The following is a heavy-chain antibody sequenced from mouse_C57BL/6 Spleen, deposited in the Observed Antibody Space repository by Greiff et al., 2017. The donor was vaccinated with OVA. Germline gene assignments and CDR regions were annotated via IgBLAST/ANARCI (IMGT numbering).Heavy chain of an antibody. CDR2: ISSGSSTI. J-gene: IGHJ2*01. Sequence: DVMLVESGGGLVKPGGSLKLSCAASGFTFSDYGMHWVRQAPEKGLEWVAYISSGSSTIYYADTVKGRFTISRDNAKNTLFLQMTSLRSEDTAMYYCARGPYYYFDYWGQGTTLSVSS. V-gene: IGHV5-17*01. CDR3: ARGPYYYFDY. D-gene: IGHD1-1*01. CDR1: GFTFSDYG.